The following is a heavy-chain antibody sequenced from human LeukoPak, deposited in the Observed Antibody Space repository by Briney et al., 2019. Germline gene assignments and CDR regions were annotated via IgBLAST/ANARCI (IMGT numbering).Heavy chain of an antibody. CDR3: ARDAWFGAGRTFAY. CDR2: IYTSGST. D-gene: IGHD3-10*01. J-gene: IGHJ4*02. V-gene: IGHV4-61*02. CDR1: GDSISSGSYY. Sequence: SETLSLTCSVSGDSISSGSYYWSWIRQPAGKGLEWIGRIYTSGSTNYIPSLKSRLTTSVDTSKNQFSLRLSSVTAADTAVYYCARDAWFGAGRTFAYWGQGTLVTVSS.